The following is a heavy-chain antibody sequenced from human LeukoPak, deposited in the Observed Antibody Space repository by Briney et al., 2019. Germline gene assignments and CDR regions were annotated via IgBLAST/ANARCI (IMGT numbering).Heavy chain of an antibody. V-gene: IGHV3-23*01. Sequence: GGSLRLSCAASGFTFSSYAMSWVRQAPGKGLEWVSTITGSGGGTYYADSVKGRFTISRDNSKNTQSLQMNSLRAEDTAVYYCAKSQTYGSPFGYWGQGTLVTVSS. J-gene: IGHJ4*02. CDR3: AKSQTYGSPFGY. CDR1: GFTFSSYA. D-gene: IGHD1-26*01. CDR2: ITGSGGGT.